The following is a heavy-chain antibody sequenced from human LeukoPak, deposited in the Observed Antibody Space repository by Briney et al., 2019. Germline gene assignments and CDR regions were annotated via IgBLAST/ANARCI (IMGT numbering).Heavy chain of an antibody. V-gene: IGHV4-39*01. Sequence: SETLSLTCTVSSGSVSSSYYYWGWIRQPPGKGLEWIGSIYYSGSTYYNPSLKSRVTISVDTSKNQFSLKLSSVTAADTAVYYCARLVWVDILSPAEAYYFDYWGQGALVTVSS. CDR2: IYYSGST. J-gene: IGHJ4*02. CDR1: SGSVSSSYYY. D-gene: IGHD3-9*01. CDR3: ARLVWVDILSPAEAYYFDY.